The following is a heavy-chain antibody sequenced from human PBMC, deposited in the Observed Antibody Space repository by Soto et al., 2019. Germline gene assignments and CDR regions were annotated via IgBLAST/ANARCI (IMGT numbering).Heavy chain of an antibody. CDR1: SSSNRRYY. CDR3: ARLAAAGKGLVD. V-gene: IGHV4-59*01. Sequence: SGPLSLAGTLSSSSNRRYYRSWIAGLPGKGREWIGYIYYSGSTNYNPSLKSRVTISVDTSKNQFSLKLSSVTAAETAVYYCARLAAAGKGLVDWGQGTLVTVS. J-gene: IGHJ4*02. CDR2: IYYSGST. D-gene: IGHD6-13*01.